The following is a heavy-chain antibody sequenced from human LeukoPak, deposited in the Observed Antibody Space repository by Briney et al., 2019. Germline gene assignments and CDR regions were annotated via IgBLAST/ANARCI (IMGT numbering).Heavy chain of an antibody. J-gene: IGHJ4*02. V-gene: IGHV4-4*07. D-gene: IGHD3-22*01. CDR2: IYTSWST. CDR1: GGSISSYY. Sequence: SETLSLTCTVSGGSISSYYWSWIRQPAGKGLEWIGRIYTSWSTNYNPSLKSRVTMSVDTSKNQFSLKLSSVTAADTAVYYCASLYYYDSSGRSFGDYWGQGTLVTVSS. CDR3: ASLYYYDSSGRSFGDY.